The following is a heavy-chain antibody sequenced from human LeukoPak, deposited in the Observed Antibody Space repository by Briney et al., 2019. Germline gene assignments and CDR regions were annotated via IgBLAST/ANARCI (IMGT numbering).Heavy chain of an antibody. Sequence: SETLSLSCTVSGGPISSYYWSWIRQPPGEGLEWIGFIYYSGSTNQNPSLKSRVTMSVDTSKNQFFLRLRSVTAADTAVYYCASSSAMVTYSFDYWGQ. V-gene: IGHV4-59*08. CDR2: IYYSGST. CDR1: GGPISSYY. CDR3: ASSSAMVTYSFDY. D-gene: IGHD5-18*01. J-gene: IGHJ4*02.